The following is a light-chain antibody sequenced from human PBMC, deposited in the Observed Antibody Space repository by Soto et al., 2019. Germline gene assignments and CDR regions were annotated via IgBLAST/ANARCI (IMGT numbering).Light chain of an antibody. Sequence: EIVLTQSPVTLSLSPGERATLSCRASQSVSSYLAWYQQKPGQAPRLLIYDASNRATGIPARFSGSGSGTDFTLTISRLEPEDFAMYYCHQYGNSPITFGQGTRLEIK. CDR2: DAS. V-gene: IGKV3-11*01. CDR1: QSVSSY. J-gene: IGKJ5*01. CDR3: HQYGNSPIT.